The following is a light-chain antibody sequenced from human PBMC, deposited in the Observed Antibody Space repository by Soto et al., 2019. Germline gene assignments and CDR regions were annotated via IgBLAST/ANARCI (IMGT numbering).Light chain of an antibody. J-gene: IGLJ1*01. CDR2: GNS. CDR1: SSNIGAGYD. V-gene: IGLV1-40*01. Sequence: QSVLTQPPSVSGAPGQRVTISCTGSSSNIGAGYDVHWYQQFPGTVPKLLIYGNSNRPSGVPDRFSGSKSGTSASLAITGLQAEDEADYYCQSYDSSLSGVFGSGTKVTVL. CDR3: QSYDSSLSGV.